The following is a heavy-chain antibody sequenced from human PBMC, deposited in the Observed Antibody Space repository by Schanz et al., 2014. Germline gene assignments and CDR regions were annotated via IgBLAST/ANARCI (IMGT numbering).Heavy chain of an antibody. D-gene: IGHD3-16*02. CDR3: ARDNRYYLFDY. V-gene: IGHV3-64*01. J-gene: IGHJ4*02. CDR2: ISSKGDMT. CDR1: GFTFSTST. Sequence: VQLVESGGGLVQPGGSLRLSCAASGFTFSTSTMHWVRQAPGKGLEYVSSISSKGDMTFYGNSVKGRFTISRDNSKNTLYLQLGSLSAEYTAGYFCARDNRYYLFDYWGQGALVTVSS.